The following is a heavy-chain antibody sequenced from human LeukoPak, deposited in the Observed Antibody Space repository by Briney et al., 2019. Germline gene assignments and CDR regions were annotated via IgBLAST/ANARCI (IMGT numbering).Heavy chain of an antibody. CDR2: IYHSGST. V-gene: IGHV4-30-2*01. CDR3: GRGIPHGSGGPQVMGG. Sequence: SETLSLTCAVSGGSISSGGYSWSWIRQPPGKGLEWIGYIYHSGSTYYNPSLKSRVTISVDRSKNQFSLKLSSVTAADTAVYYCGRGIPHGSGGPQVMGGWGQGATV. J-gene: IGHJ6*01. CDR1: GGSISSGGYS. D-gene: IGHD3-10*01.